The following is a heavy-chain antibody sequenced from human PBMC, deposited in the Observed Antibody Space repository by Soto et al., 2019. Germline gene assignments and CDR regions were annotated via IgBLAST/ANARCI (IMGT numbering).Heavy chain of an antibody. D-gene: IGHD6-19*01. J-gene: IGHJ4*02. CDR2: IKSKTDGGTT. CDR1: GFTVTNTW. Sequence: PGGSLRLSCAASGFTVTNTWMSWVRQAPGKGLEWVGRIKSKTDGGTTDYAAAVKGRFTISRDDSRNTLYLQMNSLKTEDTAVYYCTTDGGTVPQWLYFDYWGRGTLVTVSS. CDR3: TTDGGTVPQWLYFDY. V-gene: IGHV3-15*01.